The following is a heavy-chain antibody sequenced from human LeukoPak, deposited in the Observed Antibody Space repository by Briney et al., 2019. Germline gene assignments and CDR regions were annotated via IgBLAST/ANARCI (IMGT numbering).Heavy chain of an antibody. CDR2: ISSSSSTI. D-gene: IGHD3-22*01. J-gene: IGHJ4*02. CDR3: ARDLSGDDSPSGGY. V-gene: IGHV3-48*04. Sequence: AGGSLRLSCAASGFTFSSYSMNWVRQAPGKGLEWVSYISSSSSTIYYADSVKGRFTISRDNAKNSLYLQMNSLRAEDTALYYCARDLSGDDSPSGGYWGQGTLVTVSS. CDR1: GFTFSSYS.